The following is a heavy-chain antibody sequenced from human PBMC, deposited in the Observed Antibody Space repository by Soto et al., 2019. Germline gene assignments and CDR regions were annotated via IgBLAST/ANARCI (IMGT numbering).Heavy chain of an antibody. D-gene: IGHD6-19*01. CDR3: AKAGCSDANCHFWALES. CDR1: GFKFEDYA. J-gene: IGHJ4*02. V-gene: IGHV3-9*01. Sequence: EMQLVESGGGLVPPGRSLRLSCAGFGFKFEDYAMHWVRQVPGKGLEWVSYINWNSGKVKYADSVKGRFTISRDNAKNSLYLHMTSLKSADTALYNCAKAGCSDANCHFWALESWGQGTLVSVSS. CDR2: INWNSGKV.